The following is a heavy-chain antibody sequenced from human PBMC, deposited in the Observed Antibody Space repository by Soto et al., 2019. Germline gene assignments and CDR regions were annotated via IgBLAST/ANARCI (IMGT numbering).Heavy chain of an antibody. Sequence: GGSLRLSCAASGFTFSSYSMNWVRQAPGKGLEWVSYISSSSSTIYYADSVKGRFTISRDNAKNSLYLQMNSLRDEDTAVYYCARVRGYYDSSGYYSWCFDYWGQGTLATVSS. D-gene: IGHD3-22*01. CDR3: ARVRGYYDSSGYYSWCFDY. CDR1: GFTFSSYS. CDR2: ISSSSSTI. V-gene: IGHV3-48*02. J-gene: IGHJ4*02.